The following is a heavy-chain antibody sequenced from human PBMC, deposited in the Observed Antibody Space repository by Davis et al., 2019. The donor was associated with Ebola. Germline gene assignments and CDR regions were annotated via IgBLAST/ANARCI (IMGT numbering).Heavy chain of an antibody. CDR2: IDPSDSYT. CDR1: GYTFTSYW. CDR3: AKSYSSSYDY. D-gene: IGHD6-13*01. Sequence: KVSCKASGYTFTSYWISWVRQMPGKGLEWMGRIDPSDSYTNYSPSFQGHVTISADKSISTAYLQWSSLKASDTAMYYCAKSYSSSYDYWGQGTLVTVSS. J-gene: IGHJ4*02. V-gene: IGHV5-10-1*01.